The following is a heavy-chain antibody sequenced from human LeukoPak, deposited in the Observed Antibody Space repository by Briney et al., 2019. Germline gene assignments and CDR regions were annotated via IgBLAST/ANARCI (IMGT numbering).Heavy chain of an antibody. CDR2: ISTYNGNT. Sequence: ASVKVSCKASGYTFTTFGITWVRQAPGQGLEWMGWISTYNGNTNYAQNLQGRVTMTTDTSTSTAYMELRSLTSDDTAVYYCARVGADCSDGNCYWGQGTLVTVSP. D-gene: IGHD2-15*01. CDR1: GYTFTTFG. CDR3: ARVGADCSDGNCY. V-gene: IGHV1-18*01. J-gene: IGHJ4*02.